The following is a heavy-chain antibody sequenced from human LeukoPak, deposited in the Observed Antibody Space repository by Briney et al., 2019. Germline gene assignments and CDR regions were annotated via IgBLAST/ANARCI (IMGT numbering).Heavy chain of an antibody. V-gene: IGHV4-38-2*02. D-gene: IGHD3-3*01. Sequence: SETLSLTCTVSGYSISSGYYWGWIRQPPGKGLEWIGSIYHSGSTYYNPSLKSRVTISVDTSKNQFSLKLSSVTAADTAVYYCARERNLRFWGQGTLVTVSS. CDR2: IYHSGST. CDR1: GYSISSGYY. J-gene: IGHJ4*02. CDR3: ARERNLRF.